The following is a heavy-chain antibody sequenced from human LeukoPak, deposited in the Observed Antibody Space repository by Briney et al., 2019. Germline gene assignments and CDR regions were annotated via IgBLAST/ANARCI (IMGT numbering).Heavy chain of an antibody. Sequence: HPGGSLRLSCAASGFKFTNAWMHWVRQPPGKGLVWVSRISGDGNDRYHADSVRGRFTISRDNAKNTLFLQMNSLRVEDTGIYYCSRGVSQHWGQGALVIVSS. CDR2: ISGDGNDR. V-gene: IGHV3-74*01. J-gene: IGHJ1*01. CDR3: SRGVSQH. CDR1: GFKFTNAW.